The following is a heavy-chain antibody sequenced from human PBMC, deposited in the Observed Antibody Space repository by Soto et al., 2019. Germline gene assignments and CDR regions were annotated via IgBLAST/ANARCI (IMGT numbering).Heavy chain of an antibody. CDR3: ANLGVVITPYYYYGMDV. D-gene: IGHD3-3*01. J-gene: IGHJ6*02. V-gene: IGHV3-23*01. CDR1: GFTFSSYA. Sequence: PGGSLRLSCAASGFTFSSYAMSWVRQAPGKGLEWVSAISGSGGSTYYADSVKGRFTISRDNSKNTLYLQMNSLRAEDTAVYYCANLGVVITPYYYYGMDVWGQGTTVTVSS. CDR2: ISGSGGST.